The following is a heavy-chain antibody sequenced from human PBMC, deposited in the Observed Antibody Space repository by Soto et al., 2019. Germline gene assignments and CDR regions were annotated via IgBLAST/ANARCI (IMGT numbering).Heavy chain of an antibody. V-gene: IGHV4-61*01. CDR2: IYYSGST. CDR1: GGSVSSGSYY. CDR3: ARSSDILGGAFDI. J-gene: IGHJ3*02. Sequence: SETLSLTCTVSGGSVSSGSYYWSWIRQPPGKGLEWIGYIYYSGSTNYNPSLKSRVTISVDTSKNQFSLKLSSVTAADTAVSSCARSSDILGGAFDIWGQGTMVTVSS. D-gene: IGHD3-9*01.